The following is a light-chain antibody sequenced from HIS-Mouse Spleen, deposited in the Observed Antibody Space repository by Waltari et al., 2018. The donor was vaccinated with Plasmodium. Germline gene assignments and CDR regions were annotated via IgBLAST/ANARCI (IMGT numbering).Light chain of an antibody. V-gene: IGKV3-11*01. Sequence: EIVLTQSPATLSLSPGERATLSCRASQSVSSYLAWYQQKPGQAPRLLIYDASNRATGSPARFSGSGSGTDFTLTISSLEPEDFAVYCCQQRSNWPRVLTFGPGTKVDIK. J-gene: IGKJ3*01. CDR1: QSVSSY. CDR3: QQRSNWPRVLT. CDR2: DAS.